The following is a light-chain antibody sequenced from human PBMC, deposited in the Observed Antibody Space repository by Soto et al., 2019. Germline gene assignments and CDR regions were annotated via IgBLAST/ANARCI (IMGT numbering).Light chain of an antibody. V-gene: IGKV1-39*01. J-gene: IGKJ3*01. CDR2: AAS. CDR3: QQSYSTFT. Sequence: DIPMTQSPSSLSASVGDRVTITCRASQSISSYLNWYQQKPGKAPKLLIYAASSLQSGVPSRFSGSGSGTYFTLTISSLQPEDFATYYCQQSYSTFTFGPGTKVDIK. CDR1: QSISSY.